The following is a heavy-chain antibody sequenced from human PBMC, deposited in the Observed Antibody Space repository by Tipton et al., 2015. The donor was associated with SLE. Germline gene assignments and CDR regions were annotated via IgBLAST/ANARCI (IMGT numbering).Heavy chain of an antibody. CDR1: GGSISSHY. J-gene: IGHJ5*02. D-gene: IGHD3-10*01. CDR3: ARDLLGFDP. CDR2: IYYSGST. Sequence: TLSLTCTVSGGSISSHYWSWIRQPPGKGLEWIGYIYYSGSTNYNPSLKSRVTISVDTSKNQFSLKLSSVTAADTAVYYCARDLLGFDPWGQGTLVTVSS. V-gene: IGHV4-59*11.